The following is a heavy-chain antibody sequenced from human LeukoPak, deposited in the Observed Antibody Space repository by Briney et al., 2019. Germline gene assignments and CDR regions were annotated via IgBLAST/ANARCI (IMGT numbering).Heavy chain of an antibody. V-gene: IGHV4-34*01. CDR1: VGSFSGCY. CDR3: ARGYYGSGSHCCHMDV. CDR2: INHSGST. Sequence: SETLSLTCAVYVGSFSGCYWSWIRQPPGKGLEWNGEINHSGSTNYNSSLKSRVTISVDTSKNQFSLKLSSVTAADTAVYYCARGYYGSGSHCCHMDVWGKGTTITVS. D-gene: IGHD3-10*01. J-gene: IGHJ6*03.